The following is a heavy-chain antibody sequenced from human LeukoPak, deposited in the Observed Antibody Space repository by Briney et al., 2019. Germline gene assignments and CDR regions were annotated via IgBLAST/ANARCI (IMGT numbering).Heavy chain of an antibody. V-gene: IGHV3-21*01. J-gene: IGHJ4*02. CDR3: ARGPPTNERIC. CDR1: GFTFSSYT. Sequence: PGGSLRLSCAASGFTFSSYTMNWVRQAPGKGLEWVASISSSTTYIYYADSVKGRFTICRDNAQHSLYLQMNSLRAEDTAVYFCARGPPTNERICWGQGTLVTVSS. D-gene: IGHD1-1*01. CDR2: ISSSTTYI.